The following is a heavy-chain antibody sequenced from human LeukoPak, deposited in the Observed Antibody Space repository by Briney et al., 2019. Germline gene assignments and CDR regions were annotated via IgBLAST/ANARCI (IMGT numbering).Heavy chain of an antibody. V-gene: IGHV1-18*04. CDR1: GYTFTGYY. CDR3: ARGLFRGIVPAAMPTCFDY. CDR2: ISAYNGNT. J-gene: IGHJ4*02. Sequence: ASVKVSCKASGYTFTGYYMHWVRQAPGQGLEWMGWISAYNGNTNYAQKLQGRVTMTTDTSTSTAYMELRSLRSDDTAVYYCARGLFRGIVPAAMPTCFDYWGQGTLVTVSS. D-gene: IGHD2-2*01.